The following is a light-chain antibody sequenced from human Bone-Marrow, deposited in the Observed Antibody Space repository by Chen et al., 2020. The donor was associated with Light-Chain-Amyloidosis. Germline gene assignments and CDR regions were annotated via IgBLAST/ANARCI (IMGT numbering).Light chain of an antibody. Sequence: SALTQPHPASGTPGQRVTISVPGSTSNSGGNTVNWHRQLPGTAPNLLIPSNSQRPSGVPDRFSGSKSGPSASLAISGLQSEDEADYHCSAWDDSLKGWVFGGGTKLTVL. J-gene: IGLJ3*02. CDR3: SAWDDSLKGWV. CDR1: TSNSGGNT. V-gene: IGLV1-44*01. CDR2: SNS.